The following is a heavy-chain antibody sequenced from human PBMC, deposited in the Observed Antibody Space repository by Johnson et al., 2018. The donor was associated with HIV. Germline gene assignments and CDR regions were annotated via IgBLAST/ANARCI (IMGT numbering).Heavy chain of an antibody. J-gene: IGHJ3*02. CDR1: GFTFSSYA. Sequence: QVQLLESGGGLVQPGGSLRLSCAASGFTFSSYAMHWVRQAPGKGLEWVAVISYDGSNKYYAASVKGRFTISRDNSKNTLYLQMNSLRAEDTAVYYCAKPPGDWAIRGDDAFDIWGQGTMVTVSS. CDR3: AKPPGDWAIRGDDAFDI. CDR2: ISYDGSNK. D-gene: IGHD3-10*01. V-gene: IGHV3-30-3*02.